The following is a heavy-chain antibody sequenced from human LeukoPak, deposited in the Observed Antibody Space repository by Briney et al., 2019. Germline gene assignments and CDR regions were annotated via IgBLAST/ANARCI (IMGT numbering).Heavy chain of an antibody. CDR1: GFTFSSYW. CDR3: ARGYSGYFYY. V-gene: IGHV3-74*01. D-gene: IGHD5-12*01. J-gene: IGHJ4*02. CDR2: IDGDGSST. Sequence: GVSLRLSCAASGFTFSSYWMLWVRQAPGQGLVWVSRIDGDGSSTNYADSVKGRFTISRDNAKNTLYLQMNSLRAEDTAVYYCARGYSGYFYYWGQGTLVTVSS.